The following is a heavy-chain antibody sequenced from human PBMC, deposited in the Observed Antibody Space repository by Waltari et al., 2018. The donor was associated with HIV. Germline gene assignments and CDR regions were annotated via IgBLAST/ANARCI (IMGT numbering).Heavy chain of an antibody. J-gene: IGHJ3*02. V-gene: IGHV1-69*06. CDR1: GGTFSSYA. D-gene: IGHD1-26*01. CDR2: IIPSFGTA. Sequence: QVQLVQSGAEVKKPGSSVKVSCKASGGTFSSYAISWVRQAPGQGLEWMGGIIPSFGTANYAQKFQGRVTITADKSTSTAYMELSSLRSEDTAVYYCARGDSGSYYPSDDAFDIWGQGTMVTVSS. CDR3: ARGDSGSYYPSDDAFDI.